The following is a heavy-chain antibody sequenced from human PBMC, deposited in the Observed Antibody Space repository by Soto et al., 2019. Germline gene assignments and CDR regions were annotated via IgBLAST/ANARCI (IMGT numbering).Heavy chain of an antibody. CDR1: GFTFSSYA. CDR3: AKGVIGSPYSGSYCFDY. CDR2: ISGSGGST. D-gene: IGHD1-26*01. J-gene: IGHJ4*02. V-gene: IGHV3-23*01. Sequence: EVQLLESGGGLVQAGGSLRLSCAASGFTFSSYAMSWVRQAPGKGLKWVSAISGSGGSTYYADSVKGRFTISRDNSKNTLYLQMNSLRAEDTAVYYCAKGVIGSPYSGSYCFDYWGQGTLVTVSS.